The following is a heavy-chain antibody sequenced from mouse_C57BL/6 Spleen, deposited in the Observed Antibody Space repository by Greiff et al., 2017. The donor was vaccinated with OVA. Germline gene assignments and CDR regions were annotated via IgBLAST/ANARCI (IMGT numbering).Heavy chain of an antibody. D-gene: IGHD2-2*01. CDR3: ASSTMVRDWYFDV. Sequence: VQLQESGPELVKPGASVKISCKASGYSFTSYYIHWVKQRPGQGLEWIGWIYPGSGNTKYNEKFKGKATLTADTSSSTAYMQLSSLTSEDSAVYYCASSTMVRDWYFDVWGTGTTVTVSS. CDR2: IYPGSGNT. V-gene: IGHV1-66*01. J-gene: IGHJ1*03. CDR1: GYSFTSYY.